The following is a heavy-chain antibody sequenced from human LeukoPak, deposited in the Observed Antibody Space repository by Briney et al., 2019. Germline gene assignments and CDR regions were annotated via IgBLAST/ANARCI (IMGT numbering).Heavy chain of an antibody. CDR3: AREAVAGYGMDV. V-gene: IGHV1-3*01. CDR2: INAGNGNT. D-gene: IGHD6-19*01. J-gene: IGHJ6*02. CDR1: GYIFANYA. Sequence: ASVKVSCKTSGYIFANYAMHWVRQAPGQRLEWMGWINAGNGNTKYSQKFQGRVTITRDTSASTAYMELSSLRSEDTAVYYCAREAVAGYGMDVWGQGTTVTVSS.